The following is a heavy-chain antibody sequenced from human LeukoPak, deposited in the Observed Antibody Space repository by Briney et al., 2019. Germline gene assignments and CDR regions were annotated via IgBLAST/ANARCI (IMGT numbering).Heavy chain of an antibody. CDR1: GFTFSSYA. CDR2: ISWNSGSI. Sequence: GGSLRLSCAASGFTFSSYAMHWVRQAPGKGLEWVSGISWNSGSIGYADSVKGRFTISRDNAKNSLYLQMNSLRAEDTALYYCAKGAVTTSMDVWGQGTTVTVSS. D-gene: IGHD1-1*01. CDR3: AKGAVTTSMDV. V-gene: IGHV3-9*01. J-gene: IGHJ6*02.